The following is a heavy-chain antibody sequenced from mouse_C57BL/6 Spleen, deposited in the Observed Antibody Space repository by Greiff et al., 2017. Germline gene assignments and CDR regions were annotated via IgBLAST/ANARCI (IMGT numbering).Heavy chain of an antibody. CDR3: ARMGDGNCEGGY. V-gene: IGHV8-8*01. J-gene: IGHJ2*01. CDR2: IGWDDDK. CDR1: GFSLSTFGMG. D-gene: IGHD2-1*01. Sequence: QVTLKESGPGILQPSQTLSLTCSVSGFSLSTFGMGVGWIRQPSGKGLEWLAHIGWDDDKYSNPALRSRLTISKDTSKNQLFLKIAKVDTADTATYYCARMGDGNCEGGYWGQGTTLTVSS.